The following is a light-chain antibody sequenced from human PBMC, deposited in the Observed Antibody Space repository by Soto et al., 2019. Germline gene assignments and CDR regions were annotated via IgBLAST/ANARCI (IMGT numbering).Light chain of an antibody. CDR1: QTVSSNY. V-gene: IGKV3-20*01. J-gene: IGKJ1*01. CDR3: QQYGSSGT. CDR2: GAS. Sequence: EIILTQSPDTLSLSPGERATLSCRASQTVSSNYLAWYQQKPGQAPRILIYGASNRATGIPDRFSGSGSGTDFTLTISRMEPEDFAVYYCQQYGSSGTFGQGTKVDIK.